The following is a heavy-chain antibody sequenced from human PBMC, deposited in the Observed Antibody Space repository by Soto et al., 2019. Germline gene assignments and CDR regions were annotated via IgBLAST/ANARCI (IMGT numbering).Heavy chain of an antibody. CDR1: GYRFTGYY. CDR3: ARGSGESWFAFDY. V-gene: IGHV1-2*02. J-gene: IGHJ4*02. CDR2: INPNTGDT. Sequence: ASVKVSCKSSGYRFTGYYIHWVRQAPGQGLEWMGWINPNTGDTNFAQKFQARVTMTRDTSISTANMELNRLSSDDTAVYYCARGSGESWFAFDYWGQGTLVTVSS. D-gene: IGHD6-19*01.